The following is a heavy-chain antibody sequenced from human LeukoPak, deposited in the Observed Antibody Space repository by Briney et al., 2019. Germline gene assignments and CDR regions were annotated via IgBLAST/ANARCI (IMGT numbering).Heavy chain of an antibody. CDR3: ARKTAALDY. D-gene: IGHD6-25*01. CDR2: IYYSGST. Sequence: SETLSLTCAVYGGSFSSYYWGWIRQPPGKGLEWIGSIYYSGSTYYNPSLKSRVTISVDTSKNQFSLKLSSVTAADTAVYYCARKTAALDYWGQGTLVTVSS. J-gene: IGHJ4*02. CDR1: GGSFSSYY. V-gene: IGHV4-39*01.